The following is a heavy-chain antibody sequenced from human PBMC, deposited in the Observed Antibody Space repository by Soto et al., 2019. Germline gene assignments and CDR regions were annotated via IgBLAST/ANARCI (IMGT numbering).Heavy chain of an antibody. CDR3: AKDRWRYYDSSGSGGPNWFDP. J-gene: IGHJ5*02. Sequence: EVQLLESGGGLVQPGGSLRLSCAASGFTFSSYAMSWVRQAPGKGLEWVSAISGSGGSTYYADSVKGRFTISRDNSKNTLYLQMNSLRAEDTAVYYCAKDRWRYYDSSGSGGPNWFDPWGQGTLVTVSS. D-gene: IGHD3-22*01. CDR2: ISGSGGST. CDR1: GFTFSSYA. V-gene: IGHV3-23*01.